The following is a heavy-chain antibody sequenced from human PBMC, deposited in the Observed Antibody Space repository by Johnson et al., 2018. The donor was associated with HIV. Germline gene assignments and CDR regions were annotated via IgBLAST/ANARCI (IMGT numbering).Heavy chain of an antibody. Sequence: VQLVESGGGLVQPGGSLRLSCAASGFTFSNAWMSWVRQAPGKGLEWVGRIKSKTDGGTTDYAAPVKGRFTISRDDSKNTLYLQMNSLKPEDTAVYYCTTDLVPAAKEPVVVGGAFDIWGQGTMVTVSS. CDR1: GFTFSNAW. CDR2: IKSKTDGGTT. J-gene: IGHJ3*02. CDR3: TTDLVPAAKEPVVVGGAFDI. V-gene: IGHV3-15*01. D-gene: IGHD2-2*01.